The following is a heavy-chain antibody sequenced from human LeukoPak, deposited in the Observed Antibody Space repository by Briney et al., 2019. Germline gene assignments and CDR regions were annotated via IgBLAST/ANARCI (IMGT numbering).Heavy chain of an antibody. CDR3: ARDPYSGSYGGYYHYYMDV. J-gene: IGHJ6*03. CDR1: GFSFSSYN. D-gene: IGHD1-26*01. CDR2: ITSSGSYM. V-gene: IGHV3-21*01. Sequence: GRSLRLSCAASGFSFSSYNMNWARQAPGKGPEWVSSITSSGSYMFYADSVKGRFTISRDNAENSLYLQMNSLRVEDTAVYFCARDPYSGSYGGYYHYYMDVWGKGTTVTVSS.